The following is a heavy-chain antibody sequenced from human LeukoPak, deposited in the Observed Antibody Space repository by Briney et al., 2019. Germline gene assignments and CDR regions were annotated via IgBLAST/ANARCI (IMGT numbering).Heavy chain of an antibody. V-gene: IGHV3-23*01. CDR1: QFIFSTYT. Sequence: GGSLRLSCAVSQFIFSTYTMTWVRQAPGKGLEWVSSISRGDGSTYYADSVKGRFIISRDSAENKVYLQMTSLRAEDTAVYYCAKDSYALDVWGQGTTVSVSS. CDR2: ISRGDGST. J-gene: IGHJ6*02. CDR3: AKDSYALDV.